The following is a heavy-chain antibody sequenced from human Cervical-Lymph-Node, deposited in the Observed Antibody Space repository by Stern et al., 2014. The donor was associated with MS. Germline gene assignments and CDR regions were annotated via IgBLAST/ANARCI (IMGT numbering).Heavy chain of an antibody. CDR3: ARPPPRRKWDDPNYGMDV. D-gene: IGHD1-1*01. CDR1: GYTFTNNW. J-gene: IGHJ6*02. Sequence: VQLVESGAEVKKPGESLKISCKGSGYTFTNNWIAWVRQMPGKGLEWMGIIYPDDSDIRYSPSLPGQVTISADNSISTAYLQWSSLKAADSAVYYCARPPPRRKWDDPNYGMDVWGQGTTVTVSS. CDR2: IYPDDSDI. V-gene: IGHV5-51*03.